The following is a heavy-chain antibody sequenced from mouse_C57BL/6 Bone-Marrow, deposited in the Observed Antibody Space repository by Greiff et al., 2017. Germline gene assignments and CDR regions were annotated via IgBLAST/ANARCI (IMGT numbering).Heavy chain of an antibody. CDR3: ARPLFITTVAEAMDY. Sequence: EVQLQQSGPELVKPGASVKISCKASGYTFTDYYMNWVKQSHGKSLEWIGDINPNNGGTSYNQKFKGKATLTVDKSSSTAYMELRSLTSEDSAVYYCARPLFITTVAEAMDYWGQGTSVTVSS. CDR2: INPNNGGT. J-gene: IGHJ4*01. CDR1: GYTFTDYY. D-gene: IGHD1-1*01. V-gene: IGHV1-26*01.